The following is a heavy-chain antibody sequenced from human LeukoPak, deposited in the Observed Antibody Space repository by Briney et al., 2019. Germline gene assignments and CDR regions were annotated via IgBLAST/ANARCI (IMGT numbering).Heavy chain of an antibody. CDR1: GFSFSGYG. CDR2: IRYDGSTK. J-gene: IGHJ1*01. Sequence: AGGSLRLSCAASGFSFSGYGMHWVRQAPGKGLEWVTFIRYDGSTKSYADSVKGRFTISRDNAKNSLYLQMNSLRAEDTAVYYCAREYSSSWYGYFQHWGQGTLVTVSS. D-gene: IGHD6-13*01. CDR3: AREYSSSWYGYFQH. V-gene: IGHV3-30*02.